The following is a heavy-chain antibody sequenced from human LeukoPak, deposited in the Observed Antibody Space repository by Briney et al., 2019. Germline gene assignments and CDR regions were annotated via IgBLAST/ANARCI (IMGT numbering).Heavy chain of an antibody. V-gene: IGHV3-23*01. J-gene: IGHJ5*02. D-gene: IGHD5-18*01. CDR1: GFTFDNFA. CDR3: AKDAAMVSRYNYFDP. Sequence: GGSLRLSCAASGFTFDNFAMSWVRQAPGKGLEWVSVISGSGGSTYSADSVKGRFTISRDNSKNTLYLQMNSLRAEDTAVYYCAKDAAMVSRYNYFDPWGQGALVTVSS. CDR2: ISGSGGST.